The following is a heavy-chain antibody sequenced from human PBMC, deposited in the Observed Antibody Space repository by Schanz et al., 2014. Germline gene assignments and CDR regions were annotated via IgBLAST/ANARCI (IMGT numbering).Heavy chain of an antibody. J-gene: IGHJ4*02. D-gene: IGHD2-2*01. CDR3: AKVAPAATYLDS. V-gene: IGHV3-33*06. CDR2: VWSDGNTK. CDR1: GFTFSNYA. Sequence: QVQLVESGGGVVRPGGSLRLSCAGSGFTFSNYAIHWVPQAPGKGLEWVALVWSDGNTKYYVDSVKGRFTISRDNSMNTLHLQMDGLRVEDTAVYYCAKVAPAATYLDSWGLGTLVTVSS.